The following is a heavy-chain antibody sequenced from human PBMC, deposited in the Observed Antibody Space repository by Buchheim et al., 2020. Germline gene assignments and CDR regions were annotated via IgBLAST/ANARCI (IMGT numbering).Heavy chain of an antibody. D-gene: IGHD4-17*01. CDR1: GFIISDHY. CDR2: SKHRAASYTT. Sequence: EVQLVESGGGLVQPGGSLRLSCAASGFIISDHYMDWVRQAPGKGLEWVGRSKHRAASYTTEYAASVSGRFSISRDDSKNSVYLQMNSLKTEDTATYYCGSPQYGTSVYWGQGSL. J-gene: IGHJ4*02. V-gene: IGHV3-72*01. CDR3: GSPQYGTSVY.